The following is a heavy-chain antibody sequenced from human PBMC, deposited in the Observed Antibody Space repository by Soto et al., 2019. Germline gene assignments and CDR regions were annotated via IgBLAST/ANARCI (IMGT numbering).Heavy chain of an antibody. CDR3: ALRSMAVVPEY. Sequence: QVQLQESGPGLVKPSETLSLTCAVSGASISSYYCMWIRQPPGKGLESIGYLYYGRSAKYNPYLMSRVSLSVDTSTNQCSLTLSSMTAADTAVYYCALRSMAVVPEYWGQGTLVTVSS. D-gene: IGHD3-22*01. CDR2: LYYGRSA. V-gene: IGHV4-59*01. CDR1: GASISSYY. J-gene: IGHJ4*02.